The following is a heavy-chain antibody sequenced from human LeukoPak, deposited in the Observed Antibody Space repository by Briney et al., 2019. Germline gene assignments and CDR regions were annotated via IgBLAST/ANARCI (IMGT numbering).Heavy chain of an antibody. D-gene: IGHD3-10*01. CDR2: INHSGST. V-gene: IGHV4-34*01. CDR1: GGSFSGYY. CDR3: ARGRYYYGSGSSGNWFDP. J-gene: IGHJ5*02. Sequence: PSETLSLTCAVCGGSFSGYYWSWIREPPGKGLEWIGEINHSGSTNYNPSLESRVTLSVDTSQNQFSLKLSSATGAATAVFYCARGRYYYGSGSSGNWFDPWGQGTLVTVSS.